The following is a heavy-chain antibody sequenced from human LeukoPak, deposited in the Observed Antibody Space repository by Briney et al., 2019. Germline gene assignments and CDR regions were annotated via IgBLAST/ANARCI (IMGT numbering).Heavy chain of an antibody. D-gene: IGHD3-22*01. V-gene: IGHV4-39*01. CDR3: ARRSSAVNALYFDY. CDR2: IYYSGST. Sequence: SETLSLTCTVSGGSISSSSYYWGWIRQPPGKGLEWIGSIYYSGSTYYNPSLKSRVTISVDTSKNQFSLKLSSVTAADTAVYYCARRSSAVNALYFDYWGQGTLVTVSS. CDR1: GGSISSSSYY. J-gene: IGHJ4*02.